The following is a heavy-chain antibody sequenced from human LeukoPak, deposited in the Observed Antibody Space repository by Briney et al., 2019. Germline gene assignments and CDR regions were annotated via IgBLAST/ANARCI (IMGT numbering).Heavy chain of an antibody. CDR1: GGSFSGYY. CDR2: INKSGNT. J-gene: IGHJ4*02. CDR3: ARGYGSGSYYKY. V-gene: IGHV4-34*01. D-gene: IGHD3-10*01. Sequence: SETLSLTCAVYGGSFSGYYWVWVRQPPGKGLEWIGEINKSGNTERNPSVKGRVTISLDASKNQFSLRLTSVTAADTAVYYCARGYGSGSYYKYWGQGTLVTVSS.